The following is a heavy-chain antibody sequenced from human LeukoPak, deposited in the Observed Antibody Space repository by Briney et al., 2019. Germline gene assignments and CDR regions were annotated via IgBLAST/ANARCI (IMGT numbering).Heavy chain of an antibody. CDR1: GGSISSGGYY. Sequence: SETLSLTCTVSGGSISSGGYYWSWIRQPPGKGLEWIGYIYHSGSTYYNPSLKSRVTISVDRSKNQFSLKLTSLTAADTAVYYCARGLTGDDIGAFDIWGQGTMVMVSS. CDR3: ARGLTGDDIGAFDI. J-gene: IGHJ3*02. D-gene: IGHD7-27*01. V-gene: IGHV4-30-2*01. CDR2: IYHSGST.